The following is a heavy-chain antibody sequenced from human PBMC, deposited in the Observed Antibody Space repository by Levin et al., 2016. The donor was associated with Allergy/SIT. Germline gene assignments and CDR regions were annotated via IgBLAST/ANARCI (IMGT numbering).Heavy chain of an antibody. Sequence: VRQAPGKGLEWVSVIYSGGSTYYGDSVKGRFTISRDNSKNTLYLQMNSLRAEDTAVYYCARGTYSYGLDYWGQGTLVTVSS. V-gene: IGHV3-53*01. J-gene: IGHJ4*02. CDR2: IYSGGST. CDR3: ARGTYSYGLDY. D-gene: IGHD5-18*01.